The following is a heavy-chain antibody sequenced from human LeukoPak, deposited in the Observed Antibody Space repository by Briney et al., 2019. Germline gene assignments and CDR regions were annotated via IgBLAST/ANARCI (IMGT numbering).Heavy chain of an antibody. Sequence: GGSLRLSCAASGFTFSSYAMHWVRQAPGKGLEWVAVISYDGSNKYYADSVKGRFTISRDNSKNTLYLQMNSLRAEDTAVYYCARALYYVDYWGQGTPVTVSS. CDR3: ARALYYVDY. V-gene: IGHV3-30-3*01. J-gene: IGHJ4*02. CDR1: GFTFSSYA. CDR2: ISYDGSNK.